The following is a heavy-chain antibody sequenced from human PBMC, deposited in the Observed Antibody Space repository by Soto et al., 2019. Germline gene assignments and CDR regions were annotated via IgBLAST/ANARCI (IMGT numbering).Heavy chain of an antibody. D-gene: IGHD6-13*01. CDR3: ARYRVAAVPVSIYYYGMDV. J-gene: IGHJ6*02. CDR2: ISSSSSYI. V-gene: IGHV3-21*01. CDR1: GFTFSSYS. Sequence: EVQLVESGGGLVKPGGSLRLSCAASGFTFSSYSMNWVRQAPGKGLEWVSSISSSSSYIYYADSVKGRFTISSNNAKNSMHLQMNSMEAADKAVYYCARYRVAAVPVSIYYYGMDVWGQGPTVTVSS.